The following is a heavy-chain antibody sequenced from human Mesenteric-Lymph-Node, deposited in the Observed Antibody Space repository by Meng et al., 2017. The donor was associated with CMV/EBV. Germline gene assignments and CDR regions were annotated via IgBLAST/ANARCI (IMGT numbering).Heavy chain of an antibody. CDR2: INWNGGST. CDR1: GFTFSSYW. CDR3: ARVFYDSSGYNFDY. D-gene: IGHD3-22*01. Sequence: GGSLRLSCAASGFTFSSYWMSWVRQAPGKGLEWVSGINWNGGSTGYADSVKGRFTISRDNAKNSLYLQMNSLRAEDTALYYCARVFYDSSGYNFDYWGQGTLVTVSS. V-gene: IGHV3-20*04. J-gene: IGHJ4*02.